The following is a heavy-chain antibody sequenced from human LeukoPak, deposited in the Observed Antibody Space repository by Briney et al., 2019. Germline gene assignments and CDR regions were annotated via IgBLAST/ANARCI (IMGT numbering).Heavy chain of an antibody. CDR3: AIHLPVPGIAAAGPFDY. D-gene: IGHD6-13*01. CDR1: GFTFSSYA. J-gene: IGHJ4*02. V-gene: IGHV3-23*01. Sequence: GGSLRLSCAASGFTFSSYAMSWVRQAPGKGLEWVSAISGSGGSTYYADSVKGRFTISRDNSKNTLYLQMNSLRAEDTAVYYCAIHLPVPGIAAAGPFDYWGQGTLVTVSS. CDR2: ISGSGGST.